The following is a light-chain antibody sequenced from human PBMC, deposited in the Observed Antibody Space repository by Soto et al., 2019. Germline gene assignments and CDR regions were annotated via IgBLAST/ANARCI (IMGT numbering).Light chain of an antibody. CDR3: QQYGSSPLT. Sequence: EIVLTQSPGTLSLSPGERATLTCRASQSVTSSYFAWYQQKPGQPPRLLMYGASSMATGIPDRFSGSGSGTDFTLTISRLEPEDFAVYYCQQYGSSPLTFGPGTKVDIK. V-gene: IGKV3-20*01. CDR2: GAS. CDR1: QSVTSSY. J-gene: IGKJ3*01.